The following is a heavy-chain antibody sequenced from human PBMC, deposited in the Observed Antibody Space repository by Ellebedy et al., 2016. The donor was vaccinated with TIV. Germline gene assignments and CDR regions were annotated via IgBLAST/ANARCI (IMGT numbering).Heavy chain of an antibody. CDR2: INAGNGYT. Sequence: AASVKVSCKASGYTFSMYSMHWARQAPGQRREWMGWINAGNGYTKFSQKFQGRVSITRDASANTVYMELSSLRSEDTAVYYCTRPAQYYDSSGYVYWGRGTLVSVSS. CDR3: TRPAQYYDSSGYVY. V-gene: IGHV1-3*01. J-gene: IGHJ4*02. D-gene: IGHD3-22*01. CDR1: GYTFSMYS.